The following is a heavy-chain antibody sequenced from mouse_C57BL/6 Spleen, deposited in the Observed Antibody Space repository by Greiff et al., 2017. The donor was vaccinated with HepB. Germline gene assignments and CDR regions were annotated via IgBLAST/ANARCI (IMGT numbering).Heavy chain of an antibody. CDR1: GFTFSSYA. CDR2: ISDGGSYT. Sequence: VQLKESGGGLVKPGGSLKLSCAASGFTFSSYAMSWVRQTPEKRLEWVATISDGGSYTYYPDNVKGRFTISRDNAKNNLYLQLSHLKSEDTAMYYCARDRYYDYDWYFDVWGTGTTVTVSS. CDR3: ARDRYYDYDWYFDV. J-gene: IGHJ1*03. D-gene: IGHD2-4*01. V-gene: IGHV5-4*01.